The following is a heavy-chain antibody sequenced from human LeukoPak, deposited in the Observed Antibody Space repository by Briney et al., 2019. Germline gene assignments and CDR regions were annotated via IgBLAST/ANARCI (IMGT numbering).Heavy chain of an antibody. Sequence: GGSLRLSCAASGFTFRSYAMSWVRQAPGKGLEWVSAISGSAASTYYADSVKGRFTISGDNSKNTLYLQMNSLRAEDTAVYYCAKATGAAGNRVIFDYWGQGTLVTVSS. V-gene: IGHV3-23*01. D-gene: IGHD6-13*01. CDR3: AKATGAAGNRVIFDY. CDR2: ISGSAAST. CDR1: GFTFRSYA. J-gene: IGHJ4*02.